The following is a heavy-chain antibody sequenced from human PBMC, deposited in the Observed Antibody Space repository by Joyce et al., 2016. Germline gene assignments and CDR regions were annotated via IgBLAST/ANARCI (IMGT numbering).Heavy chain of an antibody. V-gene: IGHV3-53*02. CDR3: ARDRSSGFYYFDY. Sequence: EVQVVESGGGLMQPGGSLRLSCAASGFIVSSNYMSWVRQAPGKGREGGSGISSGDSTYYADSVKGRFTISRDNSKNTVYLQMNSLRAEDTAVYYGARDRSSGFYYFDYWGQGTLVTVS. CDR2: ISSGDST. J-gene: IGHJ4*02. D-gene: IGHD3-22*01. CDR1: GFIVSSNY.